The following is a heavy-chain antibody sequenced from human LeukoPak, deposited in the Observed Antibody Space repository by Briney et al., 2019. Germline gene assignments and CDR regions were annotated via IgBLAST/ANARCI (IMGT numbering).Heavy chain of an antibody. CDR3: AREEVPHGFDI. J-gene: IGHJ3*02. CDR2: IYYSGKT. CDR1: GGSVSSSSYY. Sequence: SETLSLTCTVSGGSVSSSSYYWSWIRQPPGKGLEWIGYIYYSGKTNYNPSLKSRVTISVDTSKNQFSLKLSSVTAADTAVYYCAREEVPHGFDIWGQGTMVTVSS. V-gene: IGHV4-61*01.